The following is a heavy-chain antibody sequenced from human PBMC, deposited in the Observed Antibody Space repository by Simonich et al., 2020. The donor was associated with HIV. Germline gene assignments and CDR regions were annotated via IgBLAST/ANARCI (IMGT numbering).Heavy chain of an antibody. CDR2: ISAYNGNT. CDR3: ARDPREGHFDY. D-gene: IGHD1-26*01. J-gene: IGHJ4*02. CDR1: GYTFTGDG. Sequence: QVQLVQSGAEVKKPGASVKVSCKASGYTFTGDGISVVRQDPEQGLEWIGWISAYNGNTNYAQKLQGRDTMTTDTSTRTAYMELRSRRSDDTAVYYCARDPREGHFDYWGQGTLVTVSS. V-gene: IGHV1-18*01.